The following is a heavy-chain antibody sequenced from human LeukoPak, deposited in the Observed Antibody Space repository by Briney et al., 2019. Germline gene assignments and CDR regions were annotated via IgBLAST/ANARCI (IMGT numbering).Heavy chain of an antibody. CDR3: ARHGGATVTTSAFDY. Sequence: YWIGWVRQMPGKGLEWMGIIYPGDSDTRYSPSFQGQVTISADKSISTAYLQWSSLKASDTAMYYCARHGGATVTTSAFDYWGQGTLVTVSS. V-gene: IGHV5-51*01. D-gene: IGHD4-17*01. J-gene: IGHJ4*02. CDR1: YW. CDR2: IYPGDSDT.